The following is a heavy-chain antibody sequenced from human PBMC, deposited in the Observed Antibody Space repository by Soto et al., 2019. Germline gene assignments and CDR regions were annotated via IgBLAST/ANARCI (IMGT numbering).Heavy chain of an antibody. Sequence: QVQLVESGGGVVQPGRSLRLSCAASGFTFSSYAMHWVRQAPGKGLEWVAVISYDGSNKYYADSVKGRFTISRDNSKNTXXLQMNSLRGEDTAVYYCARDRFRIDTALVSYYFDYWGQGTLVTVSS. CDR1: GFTFSSYA. J-gene: IGHJ4*02. V-gene: IGHV3-30-3*01. CDR2: ISYDGSNK. CDR3: ARDRFRIDTALVSYYFDY. D-gene: IGHD5-18*01.